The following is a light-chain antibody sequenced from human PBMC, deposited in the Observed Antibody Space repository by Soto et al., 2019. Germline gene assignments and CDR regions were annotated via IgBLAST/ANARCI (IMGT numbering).Light chain of an antibody. CDR3: QHRNDYRYT. CDR1: QAISSS. J-gene: IGKJ2*01. Sequence: DIQLTQSPSFLSASVGDRVTITCRASQAISSSLAWYQHNPGKAPKLLIYAASTLQNGVPSSFSGSGSGTEFTLTISSLQPEDFATYNCQHRNDYRYTFGQGTKVEIK. CDR2: AAS. V-gene: IGKV1-9*01.